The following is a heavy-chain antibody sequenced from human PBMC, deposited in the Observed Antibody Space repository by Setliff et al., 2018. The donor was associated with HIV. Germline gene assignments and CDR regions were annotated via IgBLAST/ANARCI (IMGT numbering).Heavy chain of an antibody. V-gene: IGHV1-2*06. J-gene: IGHJ4*02. CDR1: GYTFTGYY. Sequence: ASVKVSCKASGYTFTGYYMHWVRQAPGQGLEWMGRINPNNGDTKYAQKFQGRVTMTTDTSARTGYMELRNLRSDDTAVYYCARYNFWSGYESDYWGQGTLVTVSS. CDR2: INPNNGDT. D-gene: IGHD3-3*01. CDR3: ARYNFWSGYESDY.